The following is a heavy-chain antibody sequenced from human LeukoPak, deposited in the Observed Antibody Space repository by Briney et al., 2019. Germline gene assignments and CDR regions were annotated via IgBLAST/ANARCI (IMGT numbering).Heavy chain of an antibody. CDR3: ARGAAAAQYPLPVDY. Sequence: PGGSLRLSCAASGFTFSSYGMHWVRQAPGKGLEWVAVLWYDGSNKYYADSVKGRFTISRGNSKNTLYLQMNSLRAEDTAVYYCARGAAAAQYPLPVDYWGQGTLVTVSS. D-gene: IGHD6-13*01. CDR1: GFTFSSYG. V-gene: IGHV3-33*01. CDR2: LWYDGSNK. J-gene: IGHJ4*02.